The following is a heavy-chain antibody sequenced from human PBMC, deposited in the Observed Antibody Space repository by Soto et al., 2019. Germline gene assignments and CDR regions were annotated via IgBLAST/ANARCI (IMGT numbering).Heavy chain of an antibody. CDR1: GASISSTNW. CDR3: ARLTAKGTVSTGYYFDY. V-gene: IGHV4-4*02. Sequence: QVQLQESGPGLVKPSGTLSLTCGVSGASISSTNWWSWVRQPPGKGLEWIGEIYHAGGATYNPSLKSRVTISVDKSKNQFSLKVTYVSAADSAMYYCARLTAKGTVSTGYYFDYWGQGTLVTVSS. D-gene: IGHD1-1*01. CDR2: IYHAGGA. J-gene: IGHJ4*02.